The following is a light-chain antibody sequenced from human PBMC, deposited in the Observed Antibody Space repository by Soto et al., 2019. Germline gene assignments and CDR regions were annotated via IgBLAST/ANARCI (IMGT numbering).Light chain of an antibody. Sequence: QSALTQPASVSGSPGQSITISCTGTSSDVGGHNYVSWYQQHPGTAPKLMIYEVTNRPSGVSNRLSGSKSGNTASLTISGLQAEYEADHYCSSYTSSTTLDVVFGGGTKVTVL. V-gene: IGLV2-14*01. CDR2: EVT. CDR1: SSDVGGHNY. CDR3: SSYTSSTTLDVV. J-gene: IGLJ2*01.